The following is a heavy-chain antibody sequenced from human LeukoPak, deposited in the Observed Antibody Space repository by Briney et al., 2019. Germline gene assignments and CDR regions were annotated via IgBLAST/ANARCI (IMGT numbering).Heavy chain of an antibody. Sequence: GGSLRLSCAASGFTFSSYAMHWVRQAPGKGLEWVAVISYDGSNKYYADSVKGRFIISRDNSKNTLYLQMNSLRAEDTAVYYCARGGGLRAYYFDYWGQGTLVTVSS. J-gene: IGHJ4*02. CDR2: ISYDGSNK. CDR1: GFTFSSYA. D-gene: IGHD5-24*01. CDR3: ARGGGLRAYYFDY. V-gene: IGHV3-30*04.